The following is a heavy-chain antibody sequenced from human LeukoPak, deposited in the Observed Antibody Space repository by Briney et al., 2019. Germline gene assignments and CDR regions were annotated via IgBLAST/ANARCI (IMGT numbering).Heavy chain of an antibody. D-gene: IGHD6-13*01. V-gene: IGHV4-4*07. CDR2: IYTSGST. CDR3: ARGGTPGYSSSWYYFNY. J-gene: IGHJ4*02. Sequence: SETLSLTCTVSGGSISSYYWRWIRQPAGKGLEWIGRIYTSGSTNYNPSLKSRVTMSVDTSKNQFSLKLSSVTAADTAVYYCARGGTPGYSSSWYYFNYWGQGTLVTVSS. CDR1: GGSISSYY.